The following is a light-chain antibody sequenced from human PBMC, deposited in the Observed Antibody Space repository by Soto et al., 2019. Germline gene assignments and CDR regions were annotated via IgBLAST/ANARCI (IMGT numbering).Light chain of an antibody. CDR2: EVR. V-gene: IGLV2-14*01. CDR3: SSYTTTSTLV. J-gene: IGLJ3*02. CDR1: NRDVGSYNL. Sequence: QSALTQPASVSGSPGQSITIAGTGTNRDVGSYNLVSWYQQRPGEAPKLIISEVRNRPSGISYRFTGSKSGNTASLTISGLKAEDEADYYCSSYTTTSTLVFGGGTQRTVL.